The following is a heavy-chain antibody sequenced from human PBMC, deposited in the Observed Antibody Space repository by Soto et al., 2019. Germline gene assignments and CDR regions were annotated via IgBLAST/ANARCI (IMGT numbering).Heavy chain of an antibody. CDR2: ISYDGSNK. CDR3: AKDLVAGTTGAYFDY. CDR1: GFTFSSHG. V-gene: IGHV3-30*18. J-gene: IGHJ4*02. D-gene: IGHD1-7*01. Sequence: QVQLVESGGGVVQPGGSLRLSCAASGFTFSSHGMHWVRQAPGKGLEWVAVISYDGSNKYYADSAKGRFTISRDNSKNTLYLQMNSLRAEDTAVYYCAKDLVAGTTGAYFDYWGQGTLVIVSS.